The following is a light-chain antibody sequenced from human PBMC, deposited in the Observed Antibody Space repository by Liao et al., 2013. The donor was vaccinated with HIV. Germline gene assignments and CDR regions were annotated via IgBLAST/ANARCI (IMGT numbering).Light chain of an antibody. V-gene: IGLV3-21*01. J-gene: IGLJ3*02. CDR1: NSGSKS. CDR3: QVWDSSSDHPGWV. Sequence: SYELTQPPSVSVAPGKTARITCGGNNSGSKSVHWYQQKPGQAPVLVIYYNSDRPSGIPERFSGSNSGNTATLTISRVEAGDEADYYCQVWDSSSDHPGWVFGGGTKLTVL. CDR2: YNS.